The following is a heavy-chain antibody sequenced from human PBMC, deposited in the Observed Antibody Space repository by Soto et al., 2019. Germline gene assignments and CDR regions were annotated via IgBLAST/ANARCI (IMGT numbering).Heavy chain of an antibody. CDR2: FYYSGST. CDR3: ARDLWGYCGADCYPLDV. Sequence: SETLSLTCTVSGGSISSSSYYWNWIRQHPGKGLEWIGYFYYSGSTYYNPSLKSRVTMSVDSSKNQLSLKLNSVTAADTAVYYCARDLWGYCGADCYPLDVWGQGTTVTVSS. V-gene: IGHV4-61*01. CDR1: GGSISSSSYY. D-gene: IGHD2-21*02. J-gene: IGHJ6*02.